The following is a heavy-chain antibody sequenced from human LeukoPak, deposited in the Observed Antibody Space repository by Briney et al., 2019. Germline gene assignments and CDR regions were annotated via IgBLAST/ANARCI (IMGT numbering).Heavy chain of an antibody. CDR1: GFTVSSNY. CDR2: IYSGGST. V-gene: IGHV3-66*02. CDR3: ARDLRDFWSGYYNLYYYYYYMDV. J-gene: IGHJ6*03. Sequence: PGGSLRLSCVTSGFTVSSNYMSWVRQAPGKGLEWVSVIYSGGSTYYADSVKGRFTISRDNSKNTLYPQMNSLGAEDTAVYYCARDLRDFWSGYYNLYYYYYYMDVWGKGTTVTVSS. D-gene: IGHD3-3*01.